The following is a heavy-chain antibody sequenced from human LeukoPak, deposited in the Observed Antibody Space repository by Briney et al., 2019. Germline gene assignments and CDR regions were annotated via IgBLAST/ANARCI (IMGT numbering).Heavy chain of an antibody. J-gene: IGHJ4*01. D-gene: IGHD6-13*01. CDR2: INGHGNTT. CDR3: SRGREYISNWNPFDF. Sequence: GGSLRLSCAASGFTFSSYAMSWVRQAPGKGLEWVSSINGHGNTTKYADSVRGRFTISRDNAKNTLFLQMYSLRADDTAVYFCSRGREYISNWNPFDFWGHGTLVTVSS. CDR1: GFTFSSYA. V-gene: IGHV3-74*01.